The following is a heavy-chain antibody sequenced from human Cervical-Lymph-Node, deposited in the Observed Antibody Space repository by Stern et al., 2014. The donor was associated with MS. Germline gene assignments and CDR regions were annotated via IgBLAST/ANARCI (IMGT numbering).Heavy chain of an antibody. CDR2: ISPYHGKT. J-gene: IGHJ4*02. CDR1: GYTFTSYG. CDR3: ARDKVVVVAATPMGY. D-gene: IGHD2-15*01. V-gene: IGHV1-18*01. Sequence: VQLVQSGAEVKKPGASVKVSCKASGYTFTSYGISWVRQAPGQGLEWMGWISPYHGKTNYAQKLQVRVTMTTATSTSSAYMELRSLRSDDAAVYYCARDKVVVVAATPMGYWGQGTLVTVSS.